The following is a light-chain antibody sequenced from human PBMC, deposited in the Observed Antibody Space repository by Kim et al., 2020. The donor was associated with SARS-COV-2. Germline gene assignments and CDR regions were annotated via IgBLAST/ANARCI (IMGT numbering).Light chain of an antibody. CDR1: HSVGFS. J-gene: IGKJ4*01. CDR3: QQHSKWPPAPS. CDR2: AAA. Sequence: PGELPTLSSRSSHSVGFSLAWSQQPHGKDPSLLIYAAAISATGINDRFSGSGSGTDFTLTINGLAPEDFAISYCQQHSKWPPAPSFGGGPKVDIK. V-gene: IGKV3-11*01.